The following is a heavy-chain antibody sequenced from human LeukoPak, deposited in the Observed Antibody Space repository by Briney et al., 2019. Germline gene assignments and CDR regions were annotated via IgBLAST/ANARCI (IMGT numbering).Heavy chain of an antibody. CDR3: ARDSGWYLFDY. J-gene: IGHJ4*02. D-gene: IGHD6-19*01. Sequence: GGSLRLSCAASGFTFSSYAISWVRQAPGQGLEWMGGIIPIFGTANYAQKFQGRVTITADKSTSTAYMELSSLRSEDTAVYYCARDSGWYLFDYWGQGTLVTVSS. CDR1: GFTFSSYA. V-gene: IGHV1-69*06. CDR2: IIPIFGTA.